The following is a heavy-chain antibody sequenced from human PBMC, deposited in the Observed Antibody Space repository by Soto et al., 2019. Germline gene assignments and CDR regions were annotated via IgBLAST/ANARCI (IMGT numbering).Heavy chain of an antibody. V-gene: IGHV4-39*01. Sequence: PSETLSHTCTVSGGSISSSSYYWGWIRQPPGKGLEWIGSIYYSGSTYYNPSLKSRVTISVDTSKNQFSLKLSSVTAADTAVYYCARHNWPNWNGDYWGQGTLVTVSS. CDR2: IYYSGST. J-gene: IGHJ4*02. CDR1: GGSISSSSYY. D-gene: IGHD1-1*01. CDR3: ARHNWPNWNGDY.